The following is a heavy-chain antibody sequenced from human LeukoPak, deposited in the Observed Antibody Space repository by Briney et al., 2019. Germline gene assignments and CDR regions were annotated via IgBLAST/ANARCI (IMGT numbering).Heavy chain of an antibody. CDR3: ARDLPPEDV. J-gene: IGHJ6*02. V-gene: IGHV3-30*03. Sequence: GGSLRLSCAASGFTFISYAMSWVRQAPGKGLEWVALISYDGSNIQYADSLKGRFTISRDNSKNTLYLQMNSLRVDDTAVYYCARDLPPEDVWGQGTTVTVSS. CDR2: ISYDGSNI. CDR1: GFTFISYA.